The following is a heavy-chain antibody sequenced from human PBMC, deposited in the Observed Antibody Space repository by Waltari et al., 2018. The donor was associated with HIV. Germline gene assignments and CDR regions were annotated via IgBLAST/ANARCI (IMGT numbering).Heavy chain of an antibody. CDR3: ARGYCSGGSCYSIGAFDI. D-gene: IGHD2-15*01. CDR1: GFTFSSYT. Sequence: AASGFTFSSYTMNWVRQTPGKGLEWVSYISSSSSTIYYADSVKGRFTISRDNAKNSLYLQMNSLRAEDTAVYYCARGYCSGGSCYSIGAFDIWGQGTMVTVSS. V-gene: IGHV3-48*01. J-gene: IGHJ3*02. CDR2: ISSSSSTI.